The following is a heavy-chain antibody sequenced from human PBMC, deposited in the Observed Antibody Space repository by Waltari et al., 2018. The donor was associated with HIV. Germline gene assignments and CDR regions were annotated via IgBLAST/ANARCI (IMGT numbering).Heavy chain of an antibody. CDR1: GFTFSSYN. Sequence: EVQLVESGGGLVKPGGSLRLSCAASGFTFSSYNMNWVRQAPGKGLEWVSFISISSSYIYYADSVKGRFTISRDNAKNSLNLQMNSLRAEDTAVYYCARDSLRGIGADGNWFDPWGQGTLVTVSS. J-gene: IGHJ5*02. CDR2: ISISSSYI. CDR3: ARDSLRGIGADGNWFDP. D-gene: IGHD6-13*01. V-gene: IGHV3-21*01.